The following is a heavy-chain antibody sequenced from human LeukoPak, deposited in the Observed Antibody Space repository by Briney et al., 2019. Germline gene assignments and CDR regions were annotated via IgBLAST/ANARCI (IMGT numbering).Heavy chain of an antibody. D-gene: IGHD3-10*01. CDR3: ARTGYYYNSRNYGAPYYFDY. CDR1: GGSISSNSYY. V-gene: IGHV4-39*01. J-gene: IGHJ4*02. Sequence: SETLSLTCAVSGGSISSNSYYWGWIRQPPGKGLEWIGNIYYSGSTYYNPSLKSRVTISVDTSKNQFSLKLSSVTAADTAVYYCARTGYYYNSRNYGAPYYFDYWGQGTLVTVSS. CDR2: IYYSGST.